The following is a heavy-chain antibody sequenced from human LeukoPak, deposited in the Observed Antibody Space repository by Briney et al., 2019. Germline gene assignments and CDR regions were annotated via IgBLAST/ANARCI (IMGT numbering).Heavy chain of an antibody. Sequence: GGSLRLSCAASGFTFGSYGMHWVRQAPGKGLDWVAFVRYDGNNPYYSASVKGRFTISRDNSKNTVLLQMNNLRLEDAAVYYCARGSRYGDYPYYCDFWGQGTLVTASS. CDR2: VRYDGNNP. D-gene: IGHD4-17*01. CDR1: GFTFGSYG. CDR3: ARGSRYGDYPYYCDF. J-gene: IGHJ4*02. V-gene: IGHV3-30*02.